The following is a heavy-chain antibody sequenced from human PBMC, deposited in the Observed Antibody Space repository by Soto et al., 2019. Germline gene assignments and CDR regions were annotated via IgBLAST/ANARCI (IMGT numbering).Heavy chain of an antibody. D-gene: IGHD3-3*01. J-gene: IGHJ6*01. CDR3: ARDREFDFWRNGLGG. Sequence: ASVKVSSKASGYTFTTYDINWVRQAPGQGLDWRGWMDPNNGSTGYAQNFQGRITMTRNISRNTCHMELNCLESEETVAYPWARDREFDFWRNGLGGRGQGTTVTV. V-gene: IGHV1-8*01. CDR1: GYTFTTYD. CDR2: MDPNNGST.